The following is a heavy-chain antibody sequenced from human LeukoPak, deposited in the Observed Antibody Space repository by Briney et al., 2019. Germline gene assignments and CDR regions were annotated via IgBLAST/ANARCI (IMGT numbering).Heavy chain of an antibody. D-gene: IGHD7-27*01. Sequence: SPGGSLRLSCAASGFTFSSYEMNWVRQAPGKGLEWVSSISSSSISIYYVDSVKGRFIISRDNAKNSLYLQMNSLRAEDTAVYYCARPQLGMGYSYYMDVWGKGTTVTVSS. CDR2: ISSSSISI. CDR3: ARPQLGMGYSYYMDV. V-gene: IGHV3-21*01. J-gene: IGHJ6*03. CDR1: GFTFSSYE.